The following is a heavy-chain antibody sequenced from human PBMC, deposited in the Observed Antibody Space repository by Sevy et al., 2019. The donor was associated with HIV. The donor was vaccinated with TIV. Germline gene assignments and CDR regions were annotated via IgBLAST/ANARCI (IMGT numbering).Heavy chain of an antibody. J-gene: IGHJ6*02. Sequence: GGSLRLSCAASGFTFSSYAMSWVRQAPGKGLEWVSAISGSGGSTYYADSVKGRFTISRDNSKNTLYLQMNSLRAEDTAVYYCAKAVYYDFWSGYTNGMDVWGQGTTVTVSS. CDR2: ISGSGGST. CDR3: AKAVYYDFWSGYTNGMDV. V-gene: IGHV3-23*01. CDR1: GFTFSSYA. D-gene: IGHD3-3*01.